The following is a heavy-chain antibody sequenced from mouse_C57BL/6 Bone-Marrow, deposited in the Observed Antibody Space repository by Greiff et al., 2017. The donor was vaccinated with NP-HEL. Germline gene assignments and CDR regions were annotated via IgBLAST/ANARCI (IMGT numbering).Heavy chain of an antibody. CDR2: IDPSDSYT. CDR3: ARRSITTVVAHFDY. J-gene: IGHJ2*01. Sequence: QVQLQQPGAELVRPGTSVKLSCKASGYTFTSYWMHWVKQRPGQGLEWIGVIDPSDSYTNYNQKFKGKATLTVDKSSSTAYMQLSSLTSEDSAVYYCARRSITTVVAHFDYWGQGTTLTVSS. D-gene: IGHD1-1*01. V-gene: IGHV1-59*01. CDR1: GYTFTSYW.